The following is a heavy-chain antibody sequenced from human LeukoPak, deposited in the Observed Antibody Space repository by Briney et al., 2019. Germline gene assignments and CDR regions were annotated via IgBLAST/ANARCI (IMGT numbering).Heavy chain of an antibody. CDR1: GGSFSGYY. D-gene: IGHD3-10*01. V-gene: IGHV4-34*01. Sequence: SETLSLTCAVYGGSFSGYYWSWIRQPPGKGLEWIGEINHSGSTNYNPSLKSRVTISVDTSKNQFSLKLSSVTAADTAVYYCARGTMVRGIIIMKKYYYYYMDVWGKGTTVTVSS. CDR3: ARGTMVRGIIIMKKYYYYYMDV. J-gene: IGHJ6*03. CDR2: INHSGST.